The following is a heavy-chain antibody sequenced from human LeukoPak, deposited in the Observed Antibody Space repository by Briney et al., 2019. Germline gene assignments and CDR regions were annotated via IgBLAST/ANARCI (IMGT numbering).Heavy chain of an antibody. V-gene: IGHV4-4*02. D-gene: IGHD3-10*01. CDR3: AREPGGFGYYYGSGSYSWFDP. CDR1: GGSISSSNW. Sequence: PSETLSLTCAVSGGSISSSNWWSWVRPPPGKGLEWIGEIYHSGSTNYNPSLKSRVTISVDESKNQFSLKLSSVTAADTAVYYCAREPGGFGYYYGSGSYSWFDPWGQGTLVTVSS. J-gene: IGHJ5*02. CDR2: IYHSGST.